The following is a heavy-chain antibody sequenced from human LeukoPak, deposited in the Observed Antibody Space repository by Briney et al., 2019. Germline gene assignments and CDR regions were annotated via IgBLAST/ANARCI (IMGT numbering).Heavy chain of an antibody. D-gene: IGHD2-2*01. V-gene: IGHV4-38-2*01. J-gene: IGHJ5*02. CDR1: GYSISSGYY. CDR3: ARQIVVVPAAEGSDGCDP. Sequence: SEPLSLTCAVSGYSISSGYYRGWLRQPPGKGLEWIGSIYHSGSTYYNPSLKSRLTISVDTSKNQFSLKLSSVTAADTAVYYCARQIVVVPAAEGSDGCDPWGQGTLVTVSS. CDR2: IYHSGST.